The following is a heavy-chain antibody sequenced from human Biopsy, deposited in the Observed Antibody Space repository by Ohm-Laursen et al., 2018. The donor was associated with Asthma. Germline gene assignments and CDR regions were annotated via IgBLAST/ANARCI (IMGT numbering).Heavy chain of an antibody. CDR1: GFAFGNYA. V-gene: IGHV3-30*18. CDR2: ILYDGREK. CDR3: AKDRFDGSVTSHYYYYGIDV. Sequence: SLRLSCSASGFAFGNYAMYWVRQAPGKGPEWVALILYDGREKGYVDSVKGRFTISRDNFRNTLYVEMSSLRPEDSATYYCAKDRFDGSVTSHYYYYGIDVWGQGTAVTVSS. J-gene: IGHJ6*02. D-gene: IGHD3-10*01.